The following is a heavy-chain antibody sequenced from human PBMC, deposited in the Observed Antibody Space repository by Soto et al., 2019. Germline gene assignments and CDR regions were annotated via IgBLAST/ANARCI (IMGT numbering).Heavy chain of an antibody. CDR2: INPGDSDI. V-gene: IGHV5-51*01. CDR1: GYSFTTYW. CDR3: ARHEQFYYYYYGMDV. J-gene: IGHJ6*02. Sequence: GESLKISCKASGYSFTTYWIAWVRQMPGKGLEWMGIINPGDSDIRYSPSFQGQVAISADNSISTAYLQWSSLKASDTAMYYCARHEQFYYYYYGMDVWGQGTAVTVSS. D-gene: IGHD4-4*01.